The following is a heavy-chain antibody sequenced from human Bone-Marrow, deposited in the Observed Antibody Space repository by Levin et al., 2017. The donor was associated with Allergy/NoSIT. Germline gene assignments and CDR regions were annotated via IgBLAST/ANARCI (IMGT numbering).Heavy chain of an antibody. Sequence: GESLKISCAASGFTFSSYYMNWVRQAPGRGLEWVSSIATTSDDVYYADSVKGRFTISRDNAKNSLYLQMNSLRAEDTAMYYCGRPLVGYCSGGSCFVDNWGQGTLVTVSS. CDR3: GRPLVGYCSGGSCFVDN. V-gene: IGHV3-21*01. D-gene: IGHD2-15*01. CDR1: GFTFSSYY. CDR2: IATTSDDV. J-gene: IGHJ4*02.